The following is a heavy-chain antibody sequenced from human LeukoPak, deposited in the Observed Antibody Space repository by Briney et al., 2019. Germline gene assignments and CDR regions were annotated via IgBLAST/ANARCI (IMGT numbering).Heavy chain of an antibody. J-gene: IGHJ4*02. CDR2: INPSGGST. CDR3: ARDSFDPHDSSGYYGY. CDR1: GYTFTSYY. V-gene: IGHV1-46*01. Sequence: ASVKVSCKASGYTFTSYYMHWVRQAPGQGLEWMGIINPSGGSTSYAQKFQGRVTMTRDMSTSTVYMELSSLRSEDTAVYYCARDSFDPHDSSGYYGYWGQGTLVTVSS. D-gene: IGHD3-22*01.